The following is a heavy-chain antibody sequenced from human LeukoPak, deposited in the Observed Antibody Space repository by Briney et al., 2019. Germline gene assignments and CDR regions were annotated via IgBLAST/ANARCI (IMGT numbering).Heavy chain of an antibody. CDR1: GYTFTGYY. CDR3: AREGHYDILTGYYSSVLDY. J-gene: IGHJ4*02. D-gene: IGHD3-9*01. Sequence: APVKVSCKASGYTFTGYYMHWVRQAPGQGLEWMGWINPNSGGTNYAQKFQGRVTMTRDTSISTAYMELSRLRSDDTAVYYCAREGHYDILTGYYSSVLDYWGQGTLVTVSS. CDR2: INPNSGGT. V-gene: IGHV1-2*02.